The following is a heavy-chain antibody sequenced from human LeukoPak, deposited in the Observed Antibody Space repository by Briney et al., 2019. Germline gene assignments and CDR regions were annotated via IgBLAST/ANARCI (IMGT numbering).Heavy chain of an antibody. Sequence: GGSLRLSCAASGFTVSSNYMSWVRQAPGKGLKWVSVIYSGGSTYYADSVKGRFTISRDNSKNTLYLQMNSLRAEDTAVYYCASRVTVTTDRFWFDPWGQGTLVTVSS. CDR3: ASRVTVTTDRFWFDP. CDR2: IYSGGST. V-gene: IGHV3-53*01. D-gene: IGHD4-11*01. CDR1: GFTVSSNY. J-gene: IGHJ5*02.